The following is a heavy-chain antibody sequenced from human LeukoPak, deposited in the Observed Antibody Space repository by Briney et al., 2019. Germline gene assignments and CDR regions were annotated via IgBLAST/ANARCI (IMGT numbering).Heavy chain of an antibody. CDR1: GGTFSSYA. V-gene: IGHV1-69*04. Sequence: SVKVSCKASGGTFSSYAISWVRQAPGQGLEWMGRIIPILGIANYAQKFQGRVTITADKSTSTAYMELSSLRSEDTAVYYCARFPTYYYDSSGYPGEFDYWGQGTLVTVSS. J-gene: IGHJ4*02. D-gene: IGHD3-22*01. CDR3: ARFPTYYYDSSGYPGEFDY. CDR2: IIPILGIA.